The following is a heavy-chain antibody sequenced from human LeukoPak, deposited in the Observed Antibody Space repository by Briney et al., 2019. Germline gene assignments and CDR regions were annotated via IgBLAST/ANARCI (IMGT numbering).Heavy chain of an antibody. CDR3: ARAIDCSSTSCYPTDV. V-gene: IGHV1-69*13. CDR2: IIPIFGTA. D-gene: IGHD2-2*01. CDR1: GGTFSSYA. J-gene: IGHJ6*04. Sequence: GASVKVSCKASGGTFSSYATSWVRQAPGQGLEWMGGIIPIFGTANYAQKFQGRVTITADESTSTAYMELSSLRSEDTAVYYCARAIDCSSTSCYPTDVWGKGTTVTISS.